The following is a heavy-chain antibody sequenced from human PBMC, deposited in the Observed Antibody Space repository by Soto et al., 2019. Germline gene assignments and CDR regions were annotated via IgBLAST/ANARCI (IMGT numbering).Heavy chain of an antibody. CDR1: GYTFTSYA. Sequence: QVQLVQSGAEVKKPGASVKVSCKASGYTFTSYAMHWVRQAPGQRLEWMGWINAGNGNTKYSQKFQGRVTITRDTSASTAYMELSSLRSEDTAVYYCARDGAVAGTLDWFDPWCQGTLVTVSS. J-gene: IGHJ5*02. CDR3: ARDGAVAGTLDWFDP. CDR2: INAGNGNT. V-gene: IGHV1-3*01. D-gene: IGHD6-19*01.